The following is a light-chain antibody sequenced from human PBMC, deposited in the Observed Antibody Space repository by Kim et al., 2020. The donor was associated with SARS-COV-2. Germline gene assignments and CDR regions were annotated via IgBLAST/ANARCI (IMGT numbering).Light chain of an antibody. CDR3: CSYVGSSWV. J-gene: IGLJ3*02. CDR1: SSDVGGYNY. Sequence: QSALTQPRSVSGSPGQSVTISCTGTSSDVGGYNYVSWYQHHPGKAPKLMIYDVSERPSGVPDRFSGSKSGNTASLTISGLQAEDEADYYCCSYVGSSWVFGGGTKLTVL. CDR2: DVS. V-gene: IGLV2-11*01.